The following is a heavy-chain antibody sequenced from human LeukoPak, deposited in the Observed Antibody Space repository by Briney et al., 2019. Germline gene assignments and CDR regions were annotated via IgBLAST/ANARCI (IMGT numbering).Heavy chain of an antibody. D-gene: IGHD2-15*01. J-gene: IGHJ4*02. Sequence: GGSLRLSCAASGFTFSDYYMSWIRQAPGKGLEGGSYISSSGSTIYHADSVKGRFTISRDNAKNSLYLQMNSLRAEDTAVYYCARCARYCSGGSCYCYYFDYWGQGTLVTVSS. CDR2: ISSSGSTI. CDR1: GFTFSDYY. V-gene: IGHV3-11*01. CDR3: ARCARYCSGGSCYCYYFDY.